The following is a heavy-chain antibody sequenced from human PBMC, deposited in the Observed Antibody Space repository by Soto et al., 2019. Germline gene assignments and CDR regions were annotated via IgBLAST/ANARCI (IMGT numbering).Heavy chain of an antibody. CDR3: ARGGKHLAPPGY. Sequence: SETLSLTCAVYGGSFSGYYWNWIRQPPGKGLEWIGEISHSGSTSYNPSLKSRVTISVDTSKNQFSLKLSSVTAADTAVYYCARGGKHLAPPGYWGQGTLVTVSS. CDR2: ISHSGST. V-gene: IGHV4-34*01. CDR1: GGSFSGYY. J-gene: IGHJ4*02.